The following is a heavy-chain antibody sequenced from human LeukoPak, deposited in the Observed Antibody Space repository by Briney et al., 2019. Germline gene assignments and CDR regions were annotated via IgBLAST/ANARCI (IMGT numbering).Heavy chain of an antibody. J-gene: IGHJ4*02. D-gene: IGHD6-13*01. V-gene: IGHV4-30-2*01. CDR2: IYHSGST. Sequence: SETLSLTCAVSGGSISSGGYSWSWIRQPPGKGLEWIGYIYHSGSTYYNPSLKSRVTISVDTSKNQFSLKLSSVTAADTAVYYCARFSPSSSWYRDYWGQGTLVTVSS. CDR1: GGSISSGGYS. CDR3: ARFSPSSSWYRDY.